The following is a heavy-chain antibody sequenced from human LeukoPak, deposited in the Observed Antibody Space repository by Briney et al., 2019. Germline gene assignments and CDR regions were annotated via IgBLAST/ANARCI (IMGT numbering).Heavy chain of an antibody. D-gene: IGHD3-10*01. CDR1: GVSISSSSYY. CDR2: IYYSGST. J-gene: IGHJ3*02. Sequence: SETLSLTCTVSGVSISSSSYYWGWIRQPPGKGLEWIGSIYYSGSTYYNPSLKSRVTISLDTSKNHFSLKLNSVTAADTAVYYCARHPGALDIWGQGTMVTVSS. CDR3: ARHPGALDI. V-gene: IGHV4-39*01.